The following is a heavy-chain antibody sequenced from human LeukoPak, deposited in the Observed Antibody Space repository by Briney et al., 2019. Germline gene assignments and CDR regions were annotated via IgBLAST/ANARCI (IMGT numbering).Heavy chain of an antibody. D-gene: IGHD1-7*01. CDR1: GGSFSGYY. V-gene: IGHV4-59*10. CDR2: IYTSGST. J-gene: IGHJ5*02. CDR3: ARVGGVIRNYVMDFLWFDP. Sequence: SETLSLTCAVYGGSFSGYYWSWIRQPAGKGLEWIGRIYTSGSTNYNPSLKSRVTMSVDTSKNQFSLKLSSVTAADTAVYYCARVGGVIRNYVMDFLWFDPWGQGTLVTVSS.